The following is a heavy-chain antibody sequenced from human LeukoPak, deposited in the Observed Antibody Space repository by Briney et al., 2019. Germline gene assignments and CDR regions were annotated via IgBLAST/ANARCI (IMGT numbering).Heavy chain of an antibody. Sequence: ASVKVSCKASGYAFTNYGVGWLRLAPGQGLQWLGWISTFNGNTNYAQIVQDRVTMTTDTSTNTAYLGLRSLRSDDTAVYYCARRHLIGNGYFDHWGQGTLVTVSS. D-gene: IGHD1-1*01. CDR2: ISTFNGNT. J-gene: IGHJ4*02. CDR3: ARRHLIGNGYFDH. CDR1: GYAFTNYG. V-gene: IGHV1-18*01.